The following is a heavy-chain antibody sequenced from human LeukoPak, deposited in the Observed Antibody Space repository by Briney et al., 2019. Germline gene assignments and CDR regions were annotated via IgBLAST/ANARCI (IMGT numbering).Heavy chain of an antibody. V-gene: IGHV4-34*01. Sequence: SETLSLTCTVSGGSISSYYWSWIRQPPGKGLEWIGEINHSGSTNYNPSLKSRVTISVDTSKNQFSLKLSSVTAADTAVYYCARPRYSSGWSIFDYWGQGTLVTVSS. CDR2: INHSGST. CDR1: GGSISSYY. D-gene: IGHD6-19*01. CDR3: ARPRYSSGWSIFDY. J-gene: IGHJ4*02.